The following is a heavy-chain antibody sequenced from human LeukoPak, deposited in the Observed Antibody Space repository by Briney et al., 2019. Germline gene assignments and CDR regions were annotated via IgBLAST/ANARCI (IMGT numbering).Heavy chain of an antibody. CDR3: ARAKLSGTSGTTYWFDP. CDR1: GGSISSYY. D-gene: IGHD1-7*01. CDR2: IYTSGST. V-gene: IGHV4-4*07. J-gene: IGHJ5*02. Sequence: ETLSLTCTVSGGSISSYYWSWIRPPAGKGLEWIGRIYTSGSTNYNPSLKSRVTMSVDTSKNQFSLKLSSVTAADTAVYYCARAKLSGTSGTTYWFDPWGQGTLVTVSS.